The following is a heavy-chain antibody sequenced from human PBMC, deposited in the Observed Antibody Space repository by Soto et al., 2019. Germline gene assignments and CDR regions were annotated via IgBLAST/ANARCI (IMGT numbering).Heavy chain of an antibody. V-gene: IGHV3-30*18. CDR1: GFSSSNSA. D-gene: IGHD5-18*01. CDR3: AKDIVKYTYGACDY. J-gene: IGHJ4*02. Sequence: GSLRLSCEASGFSSSNSAMHWVRQAPGKGLEWVAVISYDGSNQYHADSVKGRFTISRDNSKSTLYLQMNSLRVEDTAVYYCAKDIVKYTYGACDYWGQGALVTVS. CDR2: ISYDGSNQ.